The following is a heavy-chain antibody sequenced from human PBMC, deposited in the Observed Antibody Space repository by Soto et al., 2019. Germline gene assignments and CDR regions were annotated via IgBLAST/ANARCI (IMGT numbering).Heavy chain of an antibody. Sequence: VQLVQSGGEVKKPGASVKVSCKASGYTFTSYGISWVRQAPGQGLEWMGWISGYNGNTDYARRVQGRVTMTTDTSTSTAFMELWSLRVDDTAVYYCARGSRTRGYSYDSWGQGTLVTVSS. CDR2: ISGYNGNT. V-gene: IGHV1-18*01. J-gene: IGHJ4*02. CDR3: ARGSRTRGYSYDS. CDR1: GYTFTSYG. D-gene: IGHD5-18*01.